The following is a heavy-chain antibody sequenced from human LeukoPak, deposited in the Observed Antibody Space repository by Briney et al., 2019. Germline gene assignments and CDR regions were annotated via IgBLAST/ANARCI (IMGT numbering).Heavy chain of an antibody. D-gene: IGHD2-2*01. CDR3: ARGMVVPAAIYYYYYYMDV. V-gene: IGHV4-34*01. CDR1: GGSFSGCY. J-gene: IGHJ6*03. CDR2: INHSGST. Sequence: SETLSLTCAVYGGSFSGCYWSWIRQPPGKGLEWIGEINHSGSTNYNPSLKSRVTISVDTSKNQFSLKLSSVTAADTDVYYCARGMVVPAAIYYYYYYMDVWGKGTTVTVSS.